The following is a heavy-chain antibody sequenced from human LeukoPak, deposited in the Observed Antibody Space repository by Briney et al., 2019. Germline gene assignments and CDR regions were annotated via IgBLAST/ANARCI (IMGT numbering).Heavy chain of an antibody. V-gene: IGHV4-59*08. CDR2: IYYSGST. Sequence: SETLSLTCTVSGGSISSYYWSWIRQPPGKGLEWIGYIYYSGSTYYNPSLKSRVTISVDTSKNQFSLKLSSVTAADTAVYYCARWGVWEGNYFDYWGQGTLVTVSS. D-gene: IGHD3-16*01. CDR3: ARWGVWEGNYFDY. J-gene: IGHJ4*02. CDR1: GGSISSYY.